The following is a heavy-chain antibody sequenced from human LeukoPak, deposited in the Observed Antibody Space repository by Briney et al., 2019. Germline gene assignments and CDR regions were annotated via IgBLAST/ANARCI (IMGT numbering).Heavy chain of an antibody. D-gene: IGHD6-19*01. Sequence: ASVKVSCKASGYTFNTYGINWVRQAPGQGLEWMGWISAYNGNTNYAQNFQGRITLTTDTSTSTAYMDLTSLRFDDTAVYYCARDGRQWVPLNWFDPWGQGTLVIVSS. CDR2: ISAYNGNT. V-gene: IGHV1-18*04. J-gene: IGHJ5*02. CDR3: ARDGRQWVPLNWFDP. CDR1: GYTFNTYG.